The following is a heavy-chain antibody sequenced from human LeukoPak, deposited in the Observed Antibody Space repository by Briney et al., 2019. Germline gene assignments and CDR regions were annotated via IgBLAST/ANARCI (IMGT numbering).Heavy chain of an antibody. Sequence: TGGSLRLSCAASGFTFSSYAMSWVRQAPGKGLEWVSAISGSGGSTYYADSVKGRFTISRDNSKNTLYLQMNSLRAEDTAVYYCAKDSFDYYDSSRSNSWFDPWGQGTLVTVSS. D-gene: IGHD3-22*01. CDR3: AKDSFDYYDSSRSNSWFDP. V-gene: IGHV3-23*01. CDR2: ISGSGGST. J-gene: IGHJ5*02. CDR1: GFTFSSYA.